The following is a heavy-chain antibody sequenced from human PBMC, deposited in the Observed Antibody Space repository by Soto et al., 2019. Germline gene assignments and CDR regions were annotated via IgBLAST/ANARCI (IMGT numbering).Heavy chain of an antibody. Sequence: GASVKVSCKASGYSFATYSFSWVRQAPGQGLECVGWISAHNGDTHYSQKFQGRVTLTTDTSTNTGYMELRSLTSDDTAVYFCATEPIYYNDGSGYYPLGHWGQGTLVTVSS. D-gene: IGHD3-22*01. V-gene: IGHV1-18*04. CDR1: GYSFATYS. CDR3: ATEPIYYNDGSGYYPLGH. CDR2: ISAHNGDT. J-gene: IGHJ4*02.